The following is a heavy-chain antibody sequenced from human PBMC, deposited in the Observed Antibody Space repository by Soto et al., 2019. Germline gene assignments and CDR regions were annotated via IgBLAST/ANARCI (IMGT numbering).Heavy chain of an antibody. CDR3: AGKRTGDYYDSSGYYYIWFDP. J-gene: IGHJ5*02. Sequence: ASVKVSCKASGYTFTSYAMHWVRQAPGQRLEWMGWINAVNGTAKYAQKFQGRVTITADESTSTAYMELSSLRSEDTAVYYCAGKRTGDYYDSSGYYYIWFDPWGQGTLVTVSS. CDR2: INAVNGTA. D-gene: IGHD3-22*01. V-gene: IGHV1-3*01. CDR1: GYTFTSYA.